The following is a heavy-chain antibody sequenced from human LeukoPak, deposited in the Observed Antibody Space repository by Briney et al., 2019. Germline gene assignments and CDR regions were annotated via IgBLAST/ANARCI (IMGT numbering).Heavy chain of an antibody. Sequence: GGSLRLSCAASGFTFSSYGMNWVRQAPGKGLEWVSAISGSGGSTFYADSVKGRFTISRDNSKNTLYLQMNSLRVEDTAVYYCAGTSLGFLEWFPFDYWGLGTLVTVSS. CDR2: ISGSGGST. CDR3: AGTSLGFLEWFPFDY. V-gene: IGHV3-23*01. D-gene: IGHD3-3*01. CDR1: GFTFSSYG. J-gene: IGHJ4*02.